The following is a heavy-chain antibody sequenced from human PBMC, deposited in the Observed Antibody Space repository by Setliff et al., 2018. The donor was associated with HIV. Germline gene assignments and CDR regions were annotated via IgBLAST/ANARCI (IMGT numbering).Heavy chain of an antibody. CDR3: AVDRHAFDI. CDR2: IHTEQGFP. D-gene: IGHD5-12*01. Sequence: ASVKVSCKASGGTFSSYAISWVRQAPGRGLEWMGWIHTEQGFPMYAQGFTGRFVFSLDPSVNTAYLQINSLTPDDGGVYYCAVDRHAFDIWGQGTVVTVSS. V-gene: IGHV7-4-1*02. J-gene: IGHJ3*02. CDR1: GGTFSSYA.